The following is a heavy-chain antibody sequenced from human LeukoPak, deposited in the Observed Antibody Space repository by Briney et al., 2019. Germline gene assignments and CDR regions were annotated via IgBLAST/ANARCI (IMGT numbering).Heavy chain of an antibody. CDR2: INHSGST. J-gene: IGHJ4*02. V-gene: IGHV4-34*01. Sequence: PSETLSLTCAVYGGSFSGYYWSWIRQPPGKGLGWIGEINHSGSTNYNPSLKSRVTISVDTSKNQFSLKLSSVTAADTAVYYCARDYYDDFDYWGQGTLVTVSS. CDR3: ARDYYDDFDY. D-gene: IGHD3-22*01. CDR1: GGSFSGYY.